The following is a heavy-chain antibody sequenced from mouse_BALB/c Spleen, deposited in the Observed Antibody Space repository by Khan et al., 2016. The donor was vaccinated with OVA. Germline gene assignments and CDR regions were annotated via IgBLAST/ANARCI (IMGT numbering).Heavy chain of an antibody. CDR3: ANHGSRTAWLTY. CDR1: GYTFTNYW. Sequence: QMQLEESGAELAKPGASVKMSCKASGYTFTNYWMHWVKQTPGQGLEWIGYINPSTGYREYNHKFKDKATLTADKSSSTAYIQLSSLTSEDSAGDDCANHGSRTAWLTYWGQGTLVTVAA. V-gene: IGHV1-7*01. D-gene: IGHD1-1*01. J-gene: IGHJ3*01. CDR2: INPSTGYR.